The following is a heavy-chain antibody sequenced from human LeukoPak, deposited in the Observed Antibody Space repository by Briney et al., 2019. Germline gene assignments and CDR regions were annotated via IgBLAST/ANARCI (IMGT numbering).Heavy chain of an antibody. CDR3: ARDRYGDYFDY. J-gene: IGHJ4*02. V-gene: IGHV4-34*01. CDR1: NGSFSGYY. CDR2: IYYSGST. D-gene: IGHD4-17*01. Sequence: SETLSLTCDVYNGSFSGYYWGWIRQPPGKGLEWIGSIYYSGSTYYNPSLKSRVTISVDTSENQFSLKLNSVTAADAAVYYCARDRYGDYFDYWGQGTLVTVSS.